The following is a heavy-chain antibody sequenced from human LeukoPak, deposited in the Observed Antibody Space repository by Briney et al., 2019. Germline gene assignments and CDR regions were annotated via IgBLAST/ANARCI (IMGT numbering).Heavy chain of an antibody. J-gene: IGHJ3*02. D-gene: IGHD2-21*02. CDR2: IYYSGST. V-gene: IGHV4-39*07. Sequence: SETLSLTCTVSGGSISSSSYYWGWIRQPPGKGLEWIGSIYYSGSTYYNPSLKSRVTISVDTSKNQFSLKLSSVTAADTAVYYCAREIVVVTAGDAFDIWGQGTMVTVSS. CDR1: GGSISSSSYY. CDR3: AREIVVVTAGDAFDI.